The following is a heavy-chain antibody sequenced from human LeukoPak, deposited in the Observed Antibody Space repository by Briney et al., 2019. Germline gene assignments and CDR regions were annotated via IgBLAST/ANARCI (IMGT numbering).Heavy chain of an antibody. J-gene: IGHJ6*03. D-gene: IGHD2-15*01. CDR3: ARVVRGVVVVAATLHYYYYMDV. CDR1: GGSFSGYY. CDR2: IDYSGST. Sequence: SETLSLTCAVYGGSFSGYYWSWIRQPPGKGLGGIGYIDYSGSTNYNPSLKSRVTISVDTSKNQFSLKLSSGTAADTAVYYCARVVRGVVVVAATLHYYYYMDVWGKGTTVTISS. V-gene: IGHV4-59*01.